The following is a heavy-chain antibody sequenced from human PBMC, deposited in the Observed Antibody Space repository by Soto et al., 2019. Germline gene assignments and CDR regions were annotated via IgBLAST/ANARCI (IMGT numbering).Heavy chain of an antibody. V-gene: IGHV1-8*01. CDR2: MNPNSGNT. CDR3: ARGACSSTSCPIYYYYGMDV. J-gene: IGHJ6*02. CDR1: GYTFTSYD. Sequence: ASVKVSCKASGYTFTSYDINWVRQATGQGLEWMGWMNPNSGNTGYAQKFQGRVTMTRNTSISTAYMELSSLRSEDTAVYYCARGACSSTSCPIYYYYGMDVWGQGTTVTV. D-gene: IGHD2-2*01.